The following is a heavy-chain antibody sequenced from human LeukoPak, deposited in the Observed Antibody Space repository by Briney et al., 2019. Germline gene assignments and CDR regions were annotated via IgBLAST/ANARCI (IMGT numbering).Heavy chain of an antibody. CDR1: GYSISSTYY. D-gene: IGHD1-1*01. V-gene: IGHV4-38-2*02. Sequence: SETLSLTCTVSGYSISSTYYGAWIRQPPGKGLEWIATISHSGSTYYTPSLESRLTISLDTSKNHFSLRLSSVTAADTAVYYCARVNAPVATFDYWGLGTLVAVSS. J-gene: IGHJ4*02. CDR2: ISHSGST. CDR3: ARVNAPVATFDY.